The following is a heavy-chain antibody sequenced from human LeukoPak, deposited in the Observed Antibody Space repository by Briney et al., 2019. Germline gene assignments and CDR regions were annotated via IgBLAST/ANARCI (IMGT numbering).Heavy chain of an antibody. D-gene: IGHD2-15*01. CDR3: ARLLVVAAHFDY. CDR2: IYYSGST. CDR1: CGSIISYY. J-gene: IGHJ4*02. Sequence: SETLSLTCTVSCGSIISYYWSWIRQPPGKGLEWIGYIYYSGSTNYNPSLKSRVTISVDTSKNQFSLKLSSVTAADTAVYYCARLLVVAAHFDYWGQGTLVTVSS. V-gene: IGHV4-59*01.